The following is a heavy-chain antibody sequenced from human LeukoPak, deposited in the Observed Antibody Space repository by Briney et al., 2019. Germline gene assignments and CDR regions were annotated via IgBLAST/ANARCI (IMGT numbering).Heavy chain of an antibody. Sequence: SVTFSCTASGYTFTSYGIIWVRQAPGQGLEWMGWISAYNGNTNYAQKLQGRVTMTTDTSTSTAYMELRSLRSDDTAVYYCARFEVYCSGGSCYAHYYYMDVWGKGTTVTVSS. J-gene: IGHJ6*03. CDR1: GYTFTSYG. CDR3: ARFEVYCSGGSCYAHYYYMDV. D-gene: IGHD2-15*01. CDR2: ISAYNGNT. V-gene: IGHV1-18*01.